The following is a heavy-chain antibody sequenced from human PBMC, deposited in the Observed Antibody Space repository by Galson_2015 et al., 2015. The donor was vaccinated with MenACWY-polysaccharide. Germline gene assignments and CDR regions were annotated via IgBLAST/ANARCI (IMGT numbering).Heavy chain of an antibody. CDR3: AKNLIYCSSTSCHSPDPDSFDI. Sequence: SLRLSCEASGFTFSSYAMSWVRQAPGKGLEWVSAISGSSGSKYYADSVKGRFTISRDNSKNTLYLQMNSLRAEDMDVYYCAKNLIYCSSTSCHSPDPDSFDIWGQGTMVTVSS. CDR1: GFTFSSYA. V-gene: IGHV3-23*01. CDR2: ISGSSGSK. D-gene: IGHD2-2*01. J-gene: IGHJ3*02.